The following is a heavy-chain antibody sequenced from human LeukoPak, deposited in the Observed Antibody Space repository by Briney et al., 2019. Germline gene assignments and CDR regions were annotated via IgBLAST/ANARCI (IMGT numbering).Heavy chain of an antibody. CDR3: ARDADGGNSRGDY. Sequence: ASVKVSCKASGYTFTSYAMNWVRQAPGQGLEWMGWINTNIGNPTYAQGFTGRFIFSLDTSVSTAYLQISSLKAEDTAVYYCARDADGGNSRGDYWGQGTLVTVSS. CDR2: INTNIGNP. CDR1: GYTFTSYA. J-gene: IGHJ4*02. V-gene: IGHV7-4-1*02. D-gene: IGHD4-23*01.